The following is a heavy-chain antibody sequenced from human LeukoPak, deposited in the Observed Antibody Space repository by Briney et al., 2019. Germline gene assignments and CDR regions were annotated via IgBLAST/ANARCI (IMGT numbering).Heavy chain of an antibody. D-gene: IGHD5-18*01. J-gene: IGHJ4*02. V-gene: IGHV4-59*01. CDR1: GGSISSYY. Sequence: PSETLSLTCTVSGGSISSYYWSWIRQPPREGLEWIGYIYYSGSTNYNPSLKSRVTISVDTSKNQFSLKLSSVTAADTAVYYCAREGYSYGPADYWGQGTLVTVSS. CDR3: AREGYSYGPADY. CDR2: IYYSGST.